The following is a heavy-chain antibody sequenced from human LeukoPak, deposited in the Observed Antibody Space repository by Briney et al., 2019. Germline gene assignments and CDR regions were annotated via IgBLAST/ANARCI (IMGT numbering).Heavy chain of an antibody. CDR2: IIPILGIA. CDR3: SPCGHAYDWFGP. V-gene: IGHV1-69*04. J-gene: IGHJ5*02. Sequence: SVKVSCKASGGTFSSYAISWVRQAPGQGLEWMGRIIPILGIANYAQNFQGRVSFTADKSTATMYMEMKSLRLDDTAIYYCSPCGHAYDWFGPWGQGTLVTVSS. CDR1: GGTFSSYA. D-gene: IGHD5-12*01.